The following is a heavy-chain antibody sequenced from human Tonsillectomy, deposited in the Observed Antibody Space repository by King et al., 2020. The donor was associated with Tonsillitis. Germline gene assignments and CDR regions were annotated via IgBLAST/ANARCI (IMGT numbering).Heavy chain of an antibody. CDR3: ARGSNIAAAGTGYYFDY. V-gene: IGHV4-59*01. CDR2: IYDSGST. D-gene: IGHD6-13*01. CDR1: GGSISSYY. Sequence: VQLQESGPGLVKPSETLSLTCTASGGSISSYYWSWIRQPPGKGLEWIGYIYDSGSTNYNPSLKSRGTISVDTSKNQLSLKLSSVTAADTAVYYCARGSNIAAAGTGYYFDYWGQGTLVTVSS. J-gene: IGHJ4*02.